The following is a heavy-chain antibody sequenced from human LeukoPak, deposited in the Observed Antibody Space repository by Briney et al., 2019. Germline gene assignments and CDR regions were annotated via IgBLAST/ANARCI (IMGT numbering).Heavy chain of an antibody. D-gene: IGHD6-13*01. Sequence: GASVKVSCKTSGYTFSIYGITWIRQAPGQGLEWMGWIGSYKGNTNYAQKFQGRLTMTTDTSTSTAYMELRSLRSDDTAVYYCARDPYPYSSSWYSNYFDYWGQGTLVTVSS. CDR1: GYTFSIYG. J-gene: IGHJ4*02. CDR2: IGSYKGNT. V-gene: IGHV1-18*01. CDR3: ARDPYPYSSSWYSNYFDY.